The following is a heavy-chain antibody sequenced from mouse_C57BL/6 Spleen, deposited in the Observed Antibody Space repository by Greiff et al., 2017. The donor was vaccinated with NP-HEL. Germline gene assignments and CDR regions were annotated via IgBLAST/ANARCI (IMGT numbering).Heavy chain of an antibody. D-gene: IGHD4-1*01. J-gene: IGHJ2*01. CDR3: AREISGTGYYFGY. V-gene: IGHV1-22*01. CDR1: GYTFTDYN. CDR2: INPNNGGT. Sequence: VQLQQSGPELVKPGASVKMSCKASGYTFTDYNMHWVKQSHGKSLEWIGYINPNNGGTSYNQKFKGKATLTVNKSSSTAYMVLRSLTSEDSAVYYCAREISGTGYYFGYWGQGTTLTVSS.